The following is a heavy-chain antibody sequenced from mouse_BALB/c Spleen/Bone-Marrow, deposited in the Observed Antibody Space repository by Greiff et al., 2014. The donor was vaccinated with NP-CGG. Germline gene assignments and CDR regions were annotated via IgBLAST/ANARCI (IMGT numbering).Heavy chain of an antibody. CDR2: IDPANGNT. CDR3: ARRGYYGSYYYAMDY. D-gene: IGHD2-1*01. V-gene: IGHV14-3*02. CDR1: GFNIKDTY. J-gene: IGHJ4*01. Sequence: VQLQQSGAELVKPGASVKLSCTASGFNIKDTYMHWVKQRPEQGLEWIGRIDPANGNTKYDPKFQGKATMTADTSSNTAYLQLSSLQSEDTAVYYCARRGYYGSYYYAMDYWGQGTSVTVSS.